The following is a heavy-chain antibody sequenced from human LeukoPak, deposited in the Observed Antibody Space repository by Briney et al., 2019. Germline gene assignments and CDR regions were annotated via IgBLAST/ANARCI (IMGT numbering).Heavy chain of an antibody. CDR1: GFTFDDYG. D-gene: IGHD3-9*01. CDR2: ISWNSGSI. Sequence: GGSLRLSCAASGFTFDDYGMHWVRQAPGKGLEWVSGISWNSGSIGYADSVKGRFTISRDNAKKSLYLQMNSLRAEDTAVYYCARRFGGKGYDILTGYYSTTYPIDYWGQGTLVTVSS. J-gene: IGHJ4*02. V-gene: IGHV3-9*01. CDR3: ARRFGGKGYDILTGYYSTTYPIDY.